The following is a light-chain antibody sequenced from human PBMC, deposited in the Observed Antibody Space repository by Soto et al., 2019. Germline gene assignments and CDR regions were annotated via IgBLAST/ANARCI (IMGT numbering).Light chain of an antibody. CDR2: ASS. CDR3: QQYNKWPLT. V-gene: IGKV3-15*01. CDR1: HIVMKY. Sequence: VMTKCQATLSVSPGERATLSWMASHIVMKYLAWYQQTPGQAPRLLIYASSTRASGIPPRFSGGGSGTDFSLTISSLQSEDFAVYYCQQYNKWPLTFGGGTKV. J-gene: IGKJ4*01.